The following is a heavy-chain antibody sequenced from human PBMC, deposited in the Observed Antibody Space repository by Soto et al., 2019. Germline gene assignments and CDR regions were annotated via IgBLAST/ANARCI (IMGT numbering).Heavy chain of an antibody. Sequence: GGSLRLSCSASGFTFSSYAMHWVRQAPGKGLEYVSAISSNGGSTYYADSVKGRFTISRDNSKNTLYLQMSSLRAEDTAVYYCVKVLHPYSSGWYYFDYWGQGTLVTVSS. CDR3: VKVLHPYSSGWYYFDY. CDR1: GFTFSSYA. V-gene: IGHV3-64D*08. J-gene: IGHJ4*02. D-gene: IGHD6-19*01. CDR2: ISSNGGST.